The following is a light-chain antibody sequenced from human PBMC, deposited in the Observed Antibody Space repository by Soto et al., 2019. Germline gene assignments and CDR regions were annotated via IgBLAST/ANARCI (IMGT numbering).Light chain of an antibody. CDR3: SSYTSSSVV. CDR2: DVS. J-gene: IGLJ2*01. V-gene: IGLV2-14*01. Sequence: QSVLTQPASVSGSPGQSITISCTGTSSDVGGHNYVSWYQQHPGKAPKLMIYDVSNRPSGVSNRFSGSKSGNTASLTISGLQAEDEADYYCSSYTSSSVVLGGGTKLTVL. CDR1: SSDVGGHNY.